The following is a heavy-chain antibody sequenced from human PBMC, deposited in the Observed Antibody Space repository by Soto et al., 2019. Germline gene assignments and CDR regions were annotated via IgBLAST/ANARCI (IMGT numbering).Heavy chain of an antibody. Sequence: SETLSLTCIVSAGSISSTTYYWGWIRQPPGKGLEWIGSIYYSGSPSYNPSLKSRVTISVDASKDQFSLRLSSVTAADTAVYYCAKFYGGNSAHTYTIDPWSQGTLVTVSS. CDR3: AKFYGGNSAHTYTIDP. D-gene: IGHD2-21*02. CDR2: IYYSGSP. V-gene: IGHV4-39*01. CDR1: AGSISSTTYY. J-gene: IGHJ5*02.